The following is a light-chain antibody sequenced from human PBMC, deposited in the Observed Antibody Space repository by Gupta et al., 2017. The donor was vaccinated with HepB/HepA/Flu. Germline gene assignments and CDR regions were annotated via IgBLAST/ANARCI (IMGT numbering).Light chain of an antibody. CDR2: LGS. V-gene: IGKV2-28*01. Sequence: DNVMTQSPLSLPVTPGEPASISCKSSQSLLYRNAHNYMDWYLQKPGQSPQILIYLGSYRASGVPDRFSCCGSGTDFTLKISRVEAEDVGVYYCMQALQTPITFGQGTRLEIK. CDR1: QSLLYRNAHNY. CDR3: MQALQTPIT. J-gene: IGKJ5*01.